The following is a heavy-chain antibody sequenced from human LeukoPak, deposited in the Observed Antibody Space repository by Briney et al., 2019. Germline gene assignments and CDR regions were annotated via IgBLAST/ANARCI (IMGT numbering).Heavy chain of an antibody. CDR1: GGSISTDY. CDR3: ARHRSHGDYGGGDAFDI. Sequence: SETLSLTCTVSGGSISTDYWTWIRQPAGKGLEWIGLIYTSGSTNYNPSLKSRVTISVDTSKNQFSLKLSSVTAADTAVYYCARHRSHGDYGGGDAFDIWGQGTMVTVSS. V-gene: IGHV4-4*07. CDR2: IYTSGST. J-gene: IGHJ3*02. D-gene: IGHD4-17*01.